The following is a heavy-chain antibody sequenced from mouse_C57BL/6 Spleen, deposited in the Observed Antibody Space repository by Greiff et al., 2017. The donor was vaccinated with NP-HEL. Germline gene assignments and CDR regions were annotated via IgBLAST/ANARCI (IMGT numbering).Heavy chain of an antibody. V-gene: IGHV5-4*01. CDR3: ARVDYYGSSYFDY. J-gene: IGHJ2*01. Sequence: DVQLQESGGGLVKPGGSLKLSCAASGFTFSSYAMSWVRQTPEKRLEWVATISDGGSYTYYPDNVKGRFTISRDNAKNNLYLQMSHLKSEDTAMYYCARVDYYGSSYFDYWGQGTTLTVSS. D-gene: IGHD1-1*01. CDR2: ISDGGSYT. CDR1: GFTFSSYA.